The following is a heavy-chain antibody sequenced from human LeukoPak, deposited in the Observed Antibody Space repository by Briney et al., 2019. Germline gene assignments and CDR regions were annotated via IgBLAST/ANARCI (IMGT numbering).Heavy chain of an antibody. J-gene: IGHJ4*02. Sequence: SRTLSLTCTVSGGSISSGGYYWSWIRQHPGKGLEWIGYIYYSGSTYYNPSLKSRVTISVDTSKNQFSLKLSSVTAADTAVYYCARDFRNYYFDYWGQGTLVTVSS. CDR1: GGSISSGGYY. V-gene: IGHV4-31*03. CDR2: IYYSGST. CDR3: ARDFRNYYFDY.